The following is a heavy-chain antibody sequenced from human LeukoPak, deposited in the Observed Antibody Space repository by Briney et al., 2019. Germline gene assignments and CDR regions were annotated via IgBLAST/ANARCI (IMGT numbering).Heavy chain of an antibody. D-gene: IGHD2-21*02. Sequence: SETLSLTCSVSGGSISTYYWSWIRQPPGKGLEWIGYISNSGTTNYNPSLKSRVTISVDTSRSQFSLGLTSVTAADTAVYYCAKHAYCGSGCQRSPREIAFDLWGQGTMVSVSS. CDR2: ISNSGTT. CDR1: GGSISTYY. J-gene: IGHJ3*01. V-gene: IGHV4-59*08. CDR3: AKHAYCGSGCQRSPREIAFDL.